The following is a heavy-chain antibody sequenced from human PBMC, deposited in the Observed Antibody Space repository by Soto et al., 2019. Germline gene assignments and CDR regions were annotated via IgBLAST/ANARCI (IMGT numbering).Heavy chain of an antibody. D-gene: IGHD6-6*01. CDR1: GFTFSTYA. CDR2: ISGSGGSA. CDR3: AKDLSIASRPTSDC. V-gene: IGHV3-23*01. J-gene: IGHJ4*02. Sequence: PRGSLRLSCAASGFTFSTYAMSWVRQGPGRGLEWVATISGSGGSAYYTDSVKSRFTVSRDNFESTLYLQMDSLRAEDTAIYHCAKDLSIASRPTSDCWGQGTLVTVSS.